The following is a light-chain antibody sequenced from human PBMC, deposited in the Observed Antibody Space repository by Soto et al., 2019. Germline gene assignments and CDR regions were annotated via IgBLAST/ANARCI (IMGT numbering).Light chain of an antibody. V-gene: IGKV3-20*01. J-gene: IGKJ2*01. CDR2: GAS. CDR1: QSVSSTY. CDR3: QQYGSSSYT. Sequence: EIVLTQSPGTLSLSQGERATLSCRASQSVSSTYLAWYQQKPGQAPRLLIYGASDRATGIPDRFSGSGSGTDFTLTISRLEPEDFAVYYCQQYGSSSYTFGQGTKLEIK.